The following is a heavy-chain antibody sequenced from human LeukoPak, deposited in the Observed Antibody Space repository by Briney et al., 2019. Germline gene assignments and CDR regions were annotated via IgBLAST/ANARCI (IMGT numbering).Heavy chain of an antibody. CDR1: GGSISSSNW. D-gene: IGHD5-18*01. Sequence: SETLSLTCAVSGGSISSSNWWSWVRQPPGKGLEWLGEIYHSGSTNYNPSLKSRVTISVDKSKNQFSLKLSSVTAADTAVYYCARAIQLWPTYYFDYWGQGTLVTVSS. V-gene: IGHV4-4*02. J-gene: IGHJ4*02. CDR2: IYHSGST. CDR3: ARAIQLWPTYYFDY.